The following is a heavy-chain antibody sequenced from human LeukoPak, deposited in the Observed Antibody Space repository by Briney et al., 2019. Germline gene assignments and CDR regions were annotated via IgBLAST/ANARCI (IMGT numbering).Heavy chain of an antibody. CDR3: ARDGGSYSLDY. Sequence: SETLSLTCTVSGGPISGSTYYWRWIRQPAGKGLEWIGRIYASGSTSYNPSLKSRVTISVDTSKNQFSLKLSSVTAADTAIYYCARDGGSYSLDYWGRGTLVTVSS. V-gene: IGHV4-61*02. CDR2: IYASGST. J-gene: IGHJ4*02. D-gene: IGHD1-26*01. CDR1: GGPISGSTYY.